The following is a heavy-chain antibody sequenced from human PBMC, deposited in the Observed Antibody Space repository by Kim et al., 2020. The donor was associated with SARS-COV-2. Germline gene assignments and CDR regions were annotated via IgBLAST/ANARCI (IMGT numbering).Heavy chain of an antibody. CDR2: YI. V-gene: IGHV3-21*01. J-gene: IGHJ6*02. CDR3: ARFEGYGMDV. D-gene: IGHD3-9*01. Sequence: YIYYADAAKGRFTIPRNHAKSSLFLQMNSLRAEDTGVYYCARFEGYGMDVWGQGTTVTVSS.